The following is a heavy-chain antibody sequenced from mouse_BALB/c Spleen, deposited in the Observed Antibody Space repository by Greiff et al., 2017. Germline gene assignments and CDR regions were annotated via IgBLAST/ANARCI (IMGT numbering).Heavy chain of an antibody. CDR1: GYSFTGYF. D-gene: IGHD1-1*01. J-gene: IGHJ2*01. CDR2: INPYNGDT. V-gene: IGHV1-37*01. Sequence: EVQLQESGPELVKPGASVKISCKASGYSFTGYFMNWVKQSHGKSLEWIGRINPYNGDTFYNQKFKGKATLTVDKSSSTAHMELLSLTSEDSAVYYCGSYYYGSRGNYFDYWGQGTTLTVSS. CDR3: GSYYYGSRGNYFDY.